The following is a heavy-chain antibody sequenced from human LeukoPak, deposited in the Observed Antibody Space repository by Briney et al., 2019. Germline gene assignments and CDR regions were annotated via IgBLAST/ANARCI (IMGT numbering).Heavy chain of an antibody. CDR1: GGSFSGYY. J-gene: IGHJ5*02. D-gene: IGHD2-15*01. CDR3: ASNPIVVVVAATPGWFDP. V-gene: IGHV4-34*01. Sequence: SETLSLTCAVYGGSFSGYYWSWVRQPPGKGLEWIGEINHSGSTNHNPSLKSRVPISVDTSKNQFSLKLSSVTAADTAVYYCASNPIVVVVAATPGWFDPWGQGTLVTVSS. CDR2: INHSGST.